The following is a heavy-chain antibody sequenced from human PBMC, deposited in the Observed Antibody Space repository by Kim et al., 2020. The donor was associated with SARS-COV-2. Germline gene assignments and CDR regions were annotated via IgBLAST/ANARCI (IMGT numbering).Heavy chain of an antibody. J-gene: IGHJ4*02. CDR3: TTAKLRYFDWLLSPFDY. CDR1: GFTFSNAW. D-gene: IGHD3-9*01. V-gene: IGHV3-15*01. CDR2: IKSKTDGGTT. Sequence: GGSLRLSCAASGFTFSNAWMSWVRQAPGKGLEWVGRIKSKTDGGTTDYAAPVKGRFTISRDDSKNTLYLQMNSLKTEDTAVYYCTTAKLRYFDWLLSPFDYWGQGTLVTVSS.